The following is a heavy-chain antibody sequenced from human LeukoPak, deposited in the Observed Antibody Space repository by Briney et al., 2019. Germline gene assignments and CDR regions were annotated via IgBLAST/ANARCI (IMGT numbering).Heavy chain of an antibody. CDR3: ARVRYGGAPDAFDI. CDR1: GGSISSYY. CDR2: IYTSGST. J-gene: IGHJ3*02. D-gene: IGHD4-17*01. Sequence: SETLSLTCTVSGGSISSYYWSWIRQPAGKGLEWIGRIYTSGSTNYNPSLKSRVTMSVDTSENQFSLKLSSVTAADTAVYYCARVRYGGAPDAFDIWGQGTMVIVSS. V-gene: IGHV4-4*07.